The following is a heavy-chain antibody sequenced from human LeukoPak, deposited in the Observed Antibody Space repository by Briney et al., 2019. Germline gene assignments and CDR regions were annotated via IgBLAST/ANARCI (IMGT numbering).Heavy chain of an antibody. CDR2: TSSSSTYI. D-gene: IGHD1-26*01. J-gene: IGHJ4*02. Sequence: GRSLRLSCAASGFTFSTYSMNWVRQAPGKGLEWVSSTSSSSTYIYYADSVQGRFTISRDSAKNSLYLQMNSLRAEDTAVYYCARGGRGTYFDYFDYWGQGTLVTVSS. V-gene: IGHV3-21*01. CDR3: ARGGRGTYFDYFDY. CDR1: GFTFSTYS.